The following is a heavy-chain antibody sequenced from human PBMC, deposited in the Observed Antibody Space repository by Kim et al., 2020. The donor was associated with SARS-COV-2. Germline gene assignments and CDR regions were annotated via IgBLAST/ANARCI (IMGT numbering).Heavy chain of an antibody. CDR2: ISGSGGST. D-gene: IGHD3-22*01. V-gene: IGHV3-23*01. CDR1: GFTFSSYA. Sequence: GGSLRLSCAASGFTFSSYAMSWVRQAPGKGLEWVSAISGSGGSTYYADSVKGRFTISRDNSKNTLYLQMNSLRAEDTAVYYCAKDYYYDSSGLRNWFDPWGQGTLVTVSS. J-gene: IGHJ5*02. CDR3: AKDYYYDSSGLRNWFDP.